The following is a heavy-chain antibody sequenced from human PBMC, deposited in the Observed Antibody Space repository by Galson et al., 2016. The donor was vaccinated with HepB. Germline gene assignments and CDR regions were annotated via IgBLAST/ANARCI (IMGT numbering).Heavy chain of an antibody. CDR1: GFSLTTTGMR. D-gene: IGHD1-26*01. J-gene: IGHJ4*02. CDR2: IDWDDDK. Sequence: PALVKPTQTLTLTCTFSGFSLTTTGMRVSWVRQPPGKALEWLARIDWDDDKYYSTSLKTRLTISKDTSKNQVVLTMTNMDPVDTATYYCVRMVPSAVGYDCWGQGTLVTVA. V-gene: IGHV2-70*04. CDR3: VRMVPSAVGYDC.